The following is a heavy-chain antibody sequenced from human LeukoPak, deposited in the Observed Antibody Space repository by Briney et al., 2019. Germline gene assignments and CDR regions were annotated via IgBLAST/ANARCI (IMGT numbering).Heavy chain of an antibody. Sequence: ASVKVSCKASGYTFTSYGISWVRQAPGRGLEWMGWISAYNGNTNYAQKLQGRVTMTTDTSTSTAYMELRGLRSDDTAVYYCARVFGIVGATATFDIWGQGTMVTVSS. J-gene: IGHJ3*02. CDR3: ARVFGIVGATATFDI. CDR2: ISAYNGNT. CDR1: GYTFTSYG. D-gene: IGHD1-26*01. V-gene: IGHV1-18*01.